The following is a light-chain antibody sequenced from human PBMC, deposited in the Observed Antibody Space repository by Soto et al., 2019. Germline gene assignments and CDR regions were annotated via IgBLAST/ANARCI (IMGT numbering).Light chain of an antibody. CDR1: SSNIGSNY. CDR2: ENS. V-gene: IGLV1-51*02. Sequence: QSVLTQPPSVSAAPGQKVTISCSGGSSNIGSNYVSWFQQLPGTAPKLLIYENSQRPSGIPDRFSGSKSATSATLGIAGLQTEDEADYYCGAWDTSLNAGVFGGGTKVTVL. J-gene: IGLJ3*02. CDR3: GAWDTSLNAGV.